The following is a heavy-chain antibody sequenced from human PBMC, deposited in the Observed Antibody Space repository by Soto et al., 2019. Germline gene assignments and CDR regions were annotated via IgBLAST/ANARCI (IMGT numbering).Heavy chain of an antibody. D-gene: IGHD3-10*01. V-gene: IGHV4-59*01. CDR3: ARGASYYYGSGSWFDP. J-gene: IGHJ5*02. CDR1: GGSISSYY. CDR2: IYYSGST. Sequence: PSETLSLTCTVSGGSISSYYLSWIRQPPGKGLEWIGYIYYSGSTHYNPSLKSRGTISVDTSKNQVSLKRSSVTAADAAVYYSARGASYYYGSGSWFDPWGQGTLVTVSS.